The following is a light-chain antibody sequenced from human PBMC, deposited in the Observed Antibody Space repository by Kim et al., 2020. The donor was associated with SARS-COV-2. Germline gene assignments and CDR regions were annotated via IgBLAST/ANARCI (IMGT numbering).Light chain of an antibody. CDR3: QSYDSSNQV. V-gene: IGLV6-57*01. CDR1: NGSIASNY. CDR2: EDN. Sequence: NFVLTQLHSVSESPGKTVTISCTRSNGSIASNYVQWYQQRPGSSPTTVIYEDNQRPSGVPDRFSGSIDSSSDSASLTIARLKTEDEADYYCQSYDSSNQVFGGGTQLTVL. J-gene: IGLJ3*02.